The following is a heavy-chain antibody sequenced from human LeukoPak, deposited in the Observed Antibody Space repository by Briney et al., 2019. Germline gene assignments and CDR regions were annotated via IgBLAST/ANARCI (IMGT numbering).Heavy chain of an antibody. D-gene: IGHD6-13*01. V-gene: IGHV1-24*01. J-gene: IGHJ4*02. CDR1: GYTLTELS. CDR3: ATGGRPTGYSSSWVPFDY. CDR2: FDPEDGET. Sequence: VASVKISCKVSGYTLTELSMHWVRQAPGKGLEWMGGFDPEDGETIYAQKFQGRVTMTEDTSTDTAYMELSSLRSEDTAVYYCATGGRPTGYSSSWVPFDYWGQGTLVTVSS.